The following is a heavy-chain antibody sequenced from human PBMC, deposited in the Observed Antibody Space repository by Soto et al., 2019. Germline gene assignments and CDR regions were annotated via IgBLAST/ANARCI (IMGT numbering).Heavy chain of an antibody. D-gene: IGHD4-17*01. V-gene: IGHV4-34*01. J-gene: IGHJ5*02. Sequence: QVQLQQWGAGLLKPSGTLSLTCAVYGGSFSGYYWTWIRQPPGKGLEWIGEINHSGSINYNPSLKSRVTISVDTSKNQFSLKLASVTAADTAVYYCARVSGTTLTRNWFDPWGQGTRVTVSS. CDR3: ARVSGTTLTRNWFDP. CDR2: INHSGSI. CDR1: GGSFSGYY.